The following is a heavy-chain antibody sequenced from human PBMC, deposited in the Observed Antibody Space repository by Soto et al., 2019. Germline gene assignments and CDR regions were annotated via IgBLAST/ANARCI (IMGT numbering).Heavy chain of an antibody. J-gene: IGHJ5*02. Sequence: PXGSLRFPFAASGFTFGDYRMSWVRQAPGKGPEWVSYISGSSGVIYYVDSVKGRFTVSRDNANNSLYLQMNSLRKEDTAVYYCARQEVRGVIRWFDTWGQGTRVTVSS. CDR1: GFTFGDYR. CDR3: ARQEVRGVIRWFDT. CDR2: ISGSSGVI. D-gene: IGHD3-10*01. V-gene: IGHV3-48*02.